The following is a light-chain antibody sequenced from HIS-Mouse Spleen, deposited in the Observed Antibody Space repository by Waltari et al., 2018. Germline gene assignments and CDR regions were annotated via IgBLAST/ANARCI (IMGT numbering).Light chain of an antibody. Sequence: DIQMTQSPSTLSSSLGDSVTITCRASQSISSWLAWYQQKTGKAPKILIYKASSLESGVPSRFSGSGSGTEFTLTISSLQPDDFATYYCQQYNSYSPLTFGGGTKVEIK. CDR2: KAS. V-gene: IGKV1-5*03. CDR3: QQYNSYSPLT. CDR1: QSISSW. J-gene: IGKJ4*01.